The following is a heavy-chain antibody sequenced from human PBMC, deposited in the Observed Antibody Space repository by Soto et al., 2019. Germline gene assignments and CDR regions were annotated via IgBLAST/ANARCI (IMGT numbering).Heavy chain of an antibody. CDR3: ARAGYCSGGSGYSHYYYYYGMDV. D-gene: IGHD2-15*01. V-gene: IGHV5-51*01. CDR1: GYSFTSYW. Sequence: RGESLKISCKGSGYSFTSYWIGWVRQMPGKGLEWMGIIYPGDSDTRYSPSFQGQVTISADKSISTAYLQWSSLKASDTAMYYCARAGYCSGGSGYSHYYYYYGMDVWGQGTTVTVSS. J-gene: IGHJ6*02. CDR2: IYPGDSDT.